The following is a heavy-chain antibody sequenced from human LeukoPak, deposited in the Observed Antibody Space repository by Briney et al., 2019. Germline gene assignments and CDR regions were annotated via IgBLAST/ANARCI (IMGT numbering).Heavy chain of an antibody. CDR2: IYYSGST. Sequence: PKALSLTCTVSGGSISSSSYYWGWIRQPPGKGLEWIGSIYYSGSTYYNPSLKSRVTISVDTSKNQFSLKLSSVTAADTAVYYCARAYMYVTSIDYWGQGTLVTVSS. D-gene: IGHD2-8*01. CDR1: GGSISSSSYY. J-gene: IGHJ4*02. V-gene: IGHV4-39*07. CDR3: ARAYMYVTSIDY.